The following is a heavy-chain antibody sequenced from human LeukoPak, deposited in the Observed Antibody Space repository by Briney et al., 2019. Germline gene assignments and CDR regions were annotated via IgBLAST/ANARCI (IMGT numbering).Heavy chain of an antibody. CDR1: GGSISSYY. V-gene: IGHV4-59*08. D-gene: IGHD3-10*01. J-gene: IGHJ5*02. CDR2: IYYSGST. CDR3: ARIYGSGSRYRGVWFDP. Sequence: SETLSLTCTVSGGSISSYYWSWIRQPPGRGLEWIGYIYYSGSTNYNPSLKGRVTISVDTSKNQFSLKLSSVTAADTAVYYCARIYGSGSRYRGVWFDPWGQGTLVTVSS.